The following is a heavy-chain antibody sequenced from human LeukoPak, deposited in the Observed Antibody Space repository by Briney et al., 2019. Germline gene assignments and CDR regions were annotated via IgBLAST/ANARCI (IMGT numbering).Heavy chain of an antibody. J-gene: IGHJ3*01. CDR2: ITPYNGDR. Sequence: ASVIVSCKASGYTFAGHWIHWVRQAPGQGLEWMASITPYNGDRSSAQRFQDRVTMTLDTSISTAYMELSRLTSDDTAVYYCARDCDGCQGVFDLWAQGTMVSVSS. CDR3: ARDCDGCQGVFDL. V-gene: IGHV1-2*02. D-gene: IGHD2-21*01. CDR1: GYTFAGHW.